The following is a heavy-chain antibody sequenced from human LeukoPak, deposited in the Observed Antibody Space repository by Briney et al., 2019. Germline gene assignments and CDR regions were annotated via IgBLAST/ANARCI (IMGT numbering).Heavy chain of an antibody. V-gene: IGHV1-8*01. D-gene: IGHD6-19*01. Sequence: ASVTVSCTASGYTFTSYDINWVRQATGQGLEWMGWMNPNSGNTGYAQKFQGRVTMTRNTSISTAYMELSSLRSEDTAVYYCARVYGSGWLPFDYWGQGTLVTVSS. CDR1: GYTFTSYD. CDR2: MNPNSGNT. J-gene: IGHJ4*02. CDR3: ARVYGSGWLPFDY.